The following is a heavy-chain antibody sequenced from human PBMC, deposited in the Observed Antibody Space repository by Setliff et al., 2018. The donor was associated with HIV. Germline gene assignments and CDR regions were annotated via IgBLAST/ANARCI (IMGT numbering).Heavy chain of an antibody. CDR1: GFSFNAYA. V-gene: IGHV3-9*01. CDR3: ARVKASWYMDV. Sequence: GGSLRLSCAASGFSFNAYAMHWVRQSPGEGLEWVSGISSKTDNIYYVDSVRGRFTISRDNAKNSLYLQMNSLRAEDTAVYFCARVKASWYMDVWGKGTTVTVSS. J-gene: IGHJ6*03. CDR2: ISSKTDNI.